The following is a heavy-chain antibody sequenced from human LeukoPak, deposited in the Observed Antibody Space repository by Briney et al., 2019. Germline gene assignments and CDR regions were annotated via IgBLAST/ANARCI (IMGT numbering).Heavy chain of an antibody. V-gene: IGHV3-7*01. J-gene: IGHJ4*02. CDR2: IKQDGGDK. CDR1: GFAFSSYW. D-gene: IGHD1-20*01. Sequence: GGSLRLSCAVSGFAFSSYWMGWVRQAPGKGLVWVANIKQDGGDKIYVDSVKGRFTISRDNAKNSLFLQMNSLRADDTAVYYCVRDLSGNGDYWGQGTLVTVSS. CDR3: VRDLSGNGDY.